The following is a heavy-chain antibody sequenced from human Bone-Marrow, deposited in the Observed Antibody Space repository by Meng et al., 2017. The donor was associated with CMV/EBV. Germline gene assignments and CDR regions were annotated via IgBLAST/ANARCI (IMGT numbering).Heavy chain of an antibody. V-gene: IGHV4-39*07. CDR2: VYYSGST. Sequence: SETLSLTCTVSGGSISSSSYYWGWIRQPPGKGLEWIGTVYYSGSTFYSPSLKSRVTISADTSKNQFSLKLSFVTAADTAIYYCARGEDCTTTTCFAGGWFGPWGQGTLVTVSS. J-gene: IGHJ5*02. CDR1: GGSISSSSYY. D-gene: IGHD2-2*01. CDR3: ARGEDCTTTTCFAGGWFGP.